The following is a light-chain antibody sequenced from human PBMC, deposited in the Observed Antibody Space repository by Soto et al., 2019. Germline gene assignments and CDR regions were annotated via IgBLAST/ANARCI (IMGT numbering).Light chain of an antibody. CDR3: QQYGISPVYA. J-gene: IGKJ2*01. V-gene: IGKV3-20*01. CDR1: QTIRSTY. CDR2: GGS. Sequence: EIVLTQSPGTLSLSPGEGATLSCRASQTIRSTYLAWYQQKPGQAPRLLIYGGSSRATGIPVRFSGSGSGTDFTLTISRLEPEDFAVYSCQCQQYGISPVYAFGQGTKVEIK.